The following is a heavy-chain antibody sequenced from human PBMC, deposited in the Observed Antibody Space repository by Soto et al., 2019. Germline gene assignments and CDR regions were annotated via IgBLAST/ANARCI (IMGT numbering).Heavy chain of an antibody. CDR3: ASSLGWYAIDY. CDR2: MAHIGSV. V-gene: IGHV4-4*01. Sequence: QVLLQESGPGLVQPSGNLSLSCVVSGVSIGSNYYWGWVRQSPGKGLVWLGDMAHIGSVNYNPSLKSRVTTSMYKSQNQFSLKLNSVTAAYTDVYCCASSLGWYAIDYWGQGTVVIVSS. CDR1: GVSIGSNYY. D-gene: IGHD6-19*01. J-gene: IGHJ4*02.